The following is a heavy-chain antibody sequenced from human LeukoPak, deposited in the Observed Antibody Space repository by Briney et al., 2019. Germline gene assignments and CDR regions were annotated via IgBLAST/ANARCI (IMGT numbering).Heavy chain of an antibody. J-gene: IGHJ4*02. CDR2: IYYSGNT. Sequence: PSETLSLTCTVSDGSISSSSHYWGWIRQPPGKGLEWIGSIYYSGNTYYNPSLKSRVTISVDTSKNQFSLKLSSVTAADTAVYYCARGYDSSAYYPFNYWGQGTLVTVSS. V-gene: IGHV4-39*07. D-gene: IGHD3-22*01. CDR1: DGSISSSSHY. CDR3: ARGYDSSAYYPFNY.